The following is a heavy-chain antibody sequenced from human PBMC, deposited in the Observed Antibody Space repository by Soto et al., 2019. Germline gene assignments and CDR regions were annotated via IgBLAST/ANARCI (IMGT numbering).Heavy chain of an antibody. J-gene: IGHJ6*02. Sequence: PGGSLRLSCATSGFTFSSYEMNWVRQAPGKGLEWVSYISSSGSTIYYADSVKGRFTISRDNAKNSLYLQMDSLRAEDTAVYYFARDQEVGSFFPFSSGMDVGGQGPTVTVS. CDR1: GFTFSSYE. CDR3: ARDQEVGSFFPFSSGMDV. CDR2: ISSSGSTI. D-gene: IGHD3-3*01. V-gene: IGHV3-48*03.